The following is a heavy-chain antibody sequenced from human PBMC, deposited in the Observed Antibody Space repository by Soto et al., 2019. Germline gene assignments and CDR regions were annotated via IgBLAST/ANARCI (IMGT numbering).Heavy chain of an antibody. V-gene: IGHV4-34*01. CDR1: GGSFSGYY. CDR3: ARVGYYDSSGDLTYFFDY. D-gene: IGHD3-22*01. CDR2: INHSGST. Sequence: PSETLSLTCAVYGGSFSGYYWSWIRQPPGKGLEWIGEINHSGSTNYNPSLKSRVTISVDTSKNQFSLKLSSVAAADTAVYYCARVGYYDSSGDLTYFFDYWGQGTLVTVSS. J-gene: IGHJ4*02.